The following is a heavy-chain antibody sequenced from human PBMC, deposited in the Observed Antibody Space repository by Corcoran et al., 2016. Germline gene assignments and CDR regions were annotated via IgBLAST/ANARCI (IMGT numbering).Heavy chain of an antibody. Sequence: QVQLQQWGAGLLKPSETLSLTCAVYSGSFSGYYWSWIRQPPGKGLEWIGEINHSGSTNYNPSLKSRVTISVDTSKNQFSLKLTSVTAADTAVYYCATRPLYCSSTSCYLGYWGQGTLVTVSS. CDR3: ATRPLYCSSTSCYLGY. CDR2: INHSGST. J-gene: IGHJ4*02. CDR1: SGSFSGYY. D-gene: IGHD2-2*01. V-gene: IGHV4-34*01.